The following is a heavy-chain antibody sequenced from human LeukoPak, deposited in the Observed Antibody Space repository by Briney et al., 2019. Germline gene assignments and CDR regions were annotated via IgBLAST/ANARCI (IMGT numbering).Heavy chain of an antibody. CDR2: IKQDGSEK. V-gene: IGHV3-7*01. CDR1: GFTFSSYW. CDR3: ARGAVAEQPLFYYGMDV. Sequence: GGSLRLSCAASGFTFSSYWMSWVRQAPGKGLEWVANIKQDGSEKYYVDSVKGRFTISRDNAKNSLYLQMNSLRAEDTAVYYCARGAVAEQPLFYYGMDVWGQGTTVTVSS. D-gene: IGHD6-19*01. J-gene: IGHJ6*02.